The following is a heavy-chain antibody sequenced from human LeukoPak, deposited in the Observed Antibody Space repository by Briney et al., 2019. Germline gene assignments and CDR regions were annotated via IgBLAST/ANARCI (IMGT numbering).Heavy chain of an antibody. Sequence: PSETLSLTCTVSGGSISRYYWSWLRQPAGKGLEWVGRIYTSGSTNYNPSLKGRFTMSVDTSKNQFSLKLSSVTAEDTAVYYCARDRGITGTTGWFDHWGQGTLVTVSS. V-gene: IGHV4-4*07. J-gene: IGHJ5*02. CDR2: IYTSGST. CDR1: GGSISRYY. CDR3: ARDRGITGTTGWFDH. D-gene: IGHD1-7*01.